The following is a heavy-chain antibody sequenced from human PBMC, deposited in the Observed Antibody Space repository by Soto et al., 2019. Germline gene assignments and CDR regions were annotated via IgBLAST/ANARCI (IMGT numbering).Heavy chain of an antibody. V-gene: IGHV3-53*01. J-gene: IGHJ4*02. CDR3: ARGGEGYDFWSGYYPTYYFDY. CDR1: GFTVSSNY. D-gene: IGHD3-3*01. Sequence: VGSLRLSCAASGFTVSSNYMSWVSQAPGKGLEWVSVIYSGGSTYYADSVKGRFTISRDNSKNTLYLQMNSLRAEDTAVYYCARGGEGYDFWSGYYPTYYFDYWGQGTLVTVSS. CDR2: IYSGGST.